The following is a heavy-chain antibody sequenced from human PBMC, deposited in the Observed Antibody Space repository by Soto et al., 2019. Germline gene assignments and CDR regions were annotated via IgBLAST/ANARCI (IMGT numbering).Heavy chain of an antibody. J-gene: IGHJ6*02. D-gene: IGHD5-12*01. V-gene: IGHV3-66*01. Sequence: GGSLRLSCAASGFTVSSNYMSWVRQAPGEGLEWVSVIYSGGSTYYADSVKGRFTISRDNSKNTLYLQMNSLRAEDTAVYYCASGTEMATLPYYYYYGMDVWGQGTTVTVSS. CDR1: GFTVSSNY. CDR3: ASGTEMATLPYYYYYGMDV. CDR2: IYSGGST.